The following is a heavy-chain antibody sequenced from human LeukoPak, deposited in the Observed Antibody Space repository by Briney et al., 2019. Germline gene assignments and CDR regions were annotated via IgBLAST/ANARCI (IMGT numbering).Heavy chain of an antibody. Sequence: SGPALVKSTQTLTLTCTFSGFSLSSSGMCVTWIRQPPGKALEWLARIDWDNAKFHNTSLKTRLTVSKDTSKNQVVLTMTNMDPVDTATYYCARMYRRSGSHRDAFDIWGRGTMVTVSS. J-gene: IGHJ3*02. CDR2: IDWDNAK. V-gene: IGHV2-70*17. D-gene: IGHD1-26*01. CDR1: GFSLSSSGMC. CDR3: ARMYRRSGSHRDAFDI.